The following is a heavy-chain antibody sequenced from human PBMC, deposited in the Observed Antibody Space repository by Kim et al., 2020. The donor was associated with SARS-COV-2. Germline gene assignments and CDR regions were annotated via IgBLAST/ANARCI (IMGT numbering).Heavy chain of an antibody. D-gene: IGHD3-10*01. J-gene: IGHJ4*02. V-gene: IGHV3-53*01. CDR3: ARAPYYYGSGRYFDY. Sequence: DSGKGRFTISRDNSKNTLYLQMNSLRAEDTAVYYCARAPYYYGSGRYFDYWGQGTLVTVSS.